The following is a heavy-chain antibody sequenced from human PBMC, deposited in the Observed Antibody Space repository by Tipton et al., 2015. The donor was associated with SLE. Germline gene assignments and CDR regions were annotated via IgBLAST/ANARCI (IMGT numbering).Heavy chain of an antibody. CDR2: IWYDGSNK. J-gene: IGHJ4*02. CDR1: GFTFSTSA. D-gene: IGHD3-16*01. CDR3: AGGTGAYFDH. V-gene: IGHV3-33*03. Sequence: SLRLFCAASGFTFSTSAMHWVRQAPGKGLEWVAVIWYDGSNKFYADSVKGRFTISRDNSKNTVSLQMNRLRVEDTAVYYCAGGTGAYFDHWGQGTLVTVSS.